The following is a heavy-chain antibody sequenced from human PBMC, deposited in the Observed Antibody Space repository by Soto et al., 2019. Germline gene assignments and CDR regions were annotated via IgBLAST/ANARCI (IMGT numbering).Heavy chain of an antibody. D-gene: IGHD6-13*01. V-gene: IGHV3-66*01. J-gene: IGHJ4*02. CDR1: GFTVSSHY. CDR3: ASDKMSSWYTY. CDR2: IYRAGNT. Sequence: GVLRLSCAASGFTVSSHYMTWVRQPPGKGLEWVSAIYRAGNTYYADSVKGRFTISRDDSKNTLYLQMNSLGAEDTAVYYCASDKMSSWYTYWGQGTLVTVSS.